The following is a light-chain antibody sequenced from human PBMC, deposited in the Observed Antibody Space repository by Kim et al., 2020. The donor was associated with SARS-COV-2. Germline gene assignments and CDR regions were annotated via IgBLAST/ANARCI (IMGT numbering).Light chain of an antibody. J-gene: IGLJ3*02. CDR1: SSNIGSNY. V-gene: IGLV1-47*01. CDR2: RNN. Sequence: GQSVPISCSGGSSNIGSNYVYWYQQFPGTAPKVLIYRNNQRPSGVPDRFSGSKSGTSASLAISGLRSEDEADYYCAIWDDSLSGQVFGGGTQLTVL. CDR3: AIWDDSLSGQV.